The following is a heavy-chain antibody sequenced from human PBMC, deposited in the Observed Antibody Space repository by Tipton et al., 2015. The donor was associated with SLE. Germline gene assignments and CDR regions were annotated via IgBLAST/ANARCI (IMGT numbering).Heavy chain of an antibody. Sequence: QSGAEVKKPGASVKVSRKASGYTFTSYGINWMRQAPGQGLEWMGWISAYNGNTNYAQKLQGRVTMTTDTSTSTAYMELRSLRSDDTAVYYCARDEMGMTVAGTGYWGQGTLVTVSS. CDR2: ISAYNGNT. J-gene: IGHJ4*02. V-gene: IGHV1-18*01. D-gene: IGHD6-19*01. CDR1: GYTFTSYG. CDR3: ARDEMGMTVAGTGY.